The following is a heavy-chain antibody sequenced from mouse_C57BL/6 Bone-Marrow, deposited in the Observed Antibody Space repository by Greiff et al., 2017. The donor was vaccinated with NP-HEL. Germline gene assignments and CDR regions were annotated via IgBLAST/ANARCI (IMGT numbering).Heavy chain of an antibody. D-gene: IGHD4-1*01. J-gene: IGHJ4*01. V-gene: IGHV1-75*01. CDR1: GYTFTDYY. CDR2: TFPGSGST. Sequence: QVQLQQSGPELLKPGASVKISCKASGYTFTDYYINWVKQRPGQGLEWIGWTFPGSGSTYYNEKFKGKATLTVDKSSSTAYMLLSSLTSEDSAVYFCARGGSNWDDLSPLYAMDYWGQGTSVTVSS. CDR3: ARGGSNWDDLSPLYAMDY.